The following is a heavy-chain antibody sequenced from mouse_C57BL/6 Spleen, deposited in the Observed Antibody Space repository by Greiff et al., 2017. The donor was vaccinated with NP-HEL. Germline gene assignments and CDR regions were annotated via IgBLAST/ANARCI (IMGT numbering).Heavy chain of an antibody. CDR3: ARDTDYGYYFDY. J-gene: IGHJ2*01. CDR2: ISDGGSYT. V-gene: IGHV5-4*01. Sequence: EVNLVESGGGLVKPGGSLKLSCAASGFTFSSYAMSWVRQTPEKRLEWVATISDGGSYTYYPDNVKGRFTISRDNAKNNLYLQMSHLKSEDTAMYYCARDTDYGYYFDYWGQGTTLTVSS. CDR1: GFTFSSYA. D-gene: IGHD1-1*01.